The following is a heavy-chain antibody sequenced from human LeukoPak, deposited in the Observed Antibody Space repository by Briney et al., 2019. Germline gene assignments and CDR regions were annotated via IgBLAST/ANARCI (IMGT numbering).Heavy chain of an antibody. CDR1: GFTFSDYY. Sequence: PGGSLRLSCAASGFTFSDYYISWIRQAPGKGLEWIGYIYYSGSTYYNPSLKSRVTISVDTSKNQFSLKLSSVTAADTAVYYCARDASSVGPVDYWGQGTLVTVSS. J-gene: IGHJ4*02. V-gene: IGHV4-31*02. CDR3: ARDASSVGPVDY. D-gene: IGHD6-6*01. CDR2: IYYSGST.